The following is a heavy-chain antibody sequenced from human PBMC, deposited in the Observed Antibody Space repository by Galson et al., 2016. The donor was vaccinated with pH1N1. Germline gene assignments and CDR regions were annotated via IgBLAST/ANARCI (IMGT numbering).Heavy chain of an antibody. CDR1: GFTFSNYW. D-gene: IGHD3-16*02. J-gene: IGHJ4*02. V-gene: IGHV3-7*01. CDR2: IKEDGSDT. Sequence: SLRLSCAASGFTFSNYWMHWVRQVPGKGLEWVANIKEDGSDTYYVDSVRGRFIISRDNAKNSLYLQMNSLRDEDTALYYCARAIGSRSAYWGQGTLVTVSS. CDR3: ARAIGSRSAY.